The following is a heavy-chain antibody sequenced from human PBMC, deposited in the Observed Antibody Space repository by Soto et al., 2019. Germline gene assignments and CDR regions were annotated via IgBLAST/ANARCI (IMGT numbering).Heavy chain of an antibody. CDR1: GFTFSSYG. J-gene: IGHJ4*02. CDR2: IWYDGSNK. CDR3: ARDGGFGELDY. Sequence: QVQLVESGGGVVQPGRSLRLSCAASGFTFSSYGMNWVRQAPGKGLEWVAVIWYDGSNKYYADSVKGRFTISRDNSKNTLYLQMNSLRAEDTAVYYCARDGGFGELDYWGQGNLVTVSS. D-gene: IGHD3-10*01. V-gene: IGHV3-33*01.